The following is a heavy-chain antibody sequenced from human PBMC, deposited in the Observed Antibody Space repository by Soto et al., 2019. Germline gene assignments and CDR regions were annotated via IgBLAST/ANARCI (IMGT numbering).Heavy chain of an antibody. CDR3: ARAISGYVT. CDR1: GISYTTYA. V-gene: IGHV1-3*01. Sequence: VQLVQSGAEVKKPGASVRISCTASGISYTTYAIHWVRQAPGQGLEWMGWINAGNGDTRYSQRFQGRVNLTRDTSATTTYMDLSSLRSEDTSIYYCARAISGYVTWGQGTLVTVSS. D-gene: IGHD5-12*01. J-gene: IGHJ4*02. CDR2: INAGNGDT.